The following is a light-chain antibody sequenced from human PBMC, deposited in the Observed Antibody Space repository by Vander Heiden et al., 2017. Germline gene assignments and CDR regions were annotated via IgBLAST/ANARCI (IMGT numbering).Light chain of an antibody. CDR1: QSLLHSNGYNY. CDR2: LGS. CDR3: MQALRTPRIFT. Sequence: DIVMTQSPLSLPVTPGEPASISCRSSQSLLHSNGYNYLDWYLQKPGQSPQLLIYLGSNRASGVPDRFSGSGSGTDFTLKISRVEAEDVGVYYCMQALRTPRIFTFGHGTKVDIK. V-gene: IGKV2-28*01. J-gene: IGKJ3*01.